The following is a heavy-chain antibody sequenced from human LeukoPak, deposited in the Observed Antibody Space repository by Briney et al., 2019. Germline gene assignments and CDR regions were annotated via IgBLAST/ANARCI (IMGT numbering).Heavy chain of an antibody. CDR2: IYTSGST. D-gene: IGHD2-8*01. CDR3: ARDNEGYYFDY. V-gene: IGHV4-61*02. J-gene: IGHJ4*02. CDR1: GGSISSGSYY. Sequence: SETLSLTCTVSGGSISSGSYYWSWIRQPAGKGLEWIGRIYTSGSTNYNPSLKSRVTISVDTPKNQFSLKLSSVTAADTAVYYCARDNEGYYFDYWGQGTLVTVSS.